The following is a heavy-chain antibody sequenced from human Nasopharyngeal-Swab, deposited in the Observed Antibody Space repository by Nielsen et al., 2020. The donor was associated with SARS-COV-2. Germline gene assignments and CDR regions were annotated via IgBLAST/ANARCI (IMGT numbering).Heavy chain of an antibody. Sequence: GESLKISCAVSGFTFNNYGMHWVRQAPGKGLEWVALISYEGSLKYYADSVKGRFTISRDSSKNTVYLQMNSLRPEDTAVYYCARRRPILHWGEFSSSFDSWGQGTLVTVSS. J-gene: IGHJ4*02. CDR2: ISYEGSLK. CDR1: GFTFNNYG. V-gene: IGHV3-30*03. CDR3: ARRRPILHWGEFSSSFDS. D-gene: IGHD3-16*01.